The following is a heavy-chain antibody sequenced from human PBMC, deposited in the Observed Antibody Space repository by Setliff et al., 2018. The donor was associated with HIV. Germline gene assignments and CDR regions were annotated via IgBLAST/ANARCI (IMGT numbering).Heavy chain of an antibody. J-gene: IGHJ1*01. CDR2: IWFDGSNK. CDR1: GFAFGTYT. Sequence: AGGSLRLSCVASGFAFGTYTMHWVRHVPGKGLQWVAVIWFDGSNKYYAESVKGRFTISRDNSRNTLYLHMSSLRTEDTAVYYCARESYLYGSGSYPTYFQHCGQGTLVTVSS. CDR3: ARESYLYGSGSYPTYFQH. V-gene: IGHV3-33*08. D-gene: IGHD3-10*01.